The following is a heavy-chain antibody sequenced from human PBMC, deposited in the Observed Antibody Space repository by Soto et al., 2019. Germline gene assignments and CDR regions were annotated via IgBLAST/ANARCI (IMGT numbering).Heavy chain of an antibody. D-gene: IGHD3-3*01. CDR1: GGSISSGGYY. J-gene: IGHJ6*02. V-gene: IGHV4-31*03. CDR3: AREAVTTIFNYYYYYGMDV. Sequence: QVQLQESGPGLVKPSQTLSLTCTFSGGSISSGGYYWSWIRQHPGKGLEWIGYIYYNGRTYYNPSLKSRVSIAVDTSKNQFSLKVTSVIAADTAVYYCAREAVTTIFNYYYYYGMDVWGQGTTVTVSS. CDR2: IYYNGRT.